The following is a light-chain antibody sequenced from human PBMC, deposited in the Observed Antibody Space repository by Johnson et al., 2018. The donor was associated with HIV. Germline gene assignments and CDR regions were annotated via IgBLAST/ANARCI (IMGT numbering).Light chain of an antibody. J-gene: IGLJ1*01. Sequence: QSVLTQPPSVSAAPGQKVTISCSGSSSTIGNNFVSWYQVLPGTAPKLLIYDNNKRPSGIPDRFSGSKSCTLATLAITGLQTGDEADYYCGTWDSSLSVAYVFGTGTKVTVL. CDR2: DNN. CDR3: GTWDSSLSVAYV. CDR1: SSTIGNNF. V-gene: IGLV1-51*01.